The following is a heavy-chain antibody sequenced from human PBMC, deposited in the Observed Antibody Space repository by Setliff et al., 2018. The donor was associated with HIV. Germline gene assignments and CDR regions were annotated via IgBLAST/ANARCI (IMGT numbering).Heavy chain of an antibody. CDR2: ISYSGST. CDR1: GDSIGTTTYY. D-gene: IGHD1-7*01. CDR3: ARHRQGLTGSTPGYYMDV. J-gene: IGHJ6*03. Sequence: PSETLSLTCTVSGDSIGTTTYYWGWIRQSPEKGLEWIGSISYSGSTYYNPSLKSRVTMSVDTSKNQFSLKLSSVTAADTAVYYCARHRQGLTGSTPGYYMDVWGKGTTVTVSS. V-gene: IGHV4-39*01.